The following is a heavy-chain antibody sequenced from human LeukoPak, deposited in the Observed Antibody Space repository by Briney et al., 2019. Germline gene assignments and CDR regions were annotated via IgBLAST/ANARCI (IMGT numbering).Heavy chain of an antibody. V-gene: IGHV1-2*02. D-gene: IGHD1-14*01. Sequence: GASVKVSCKASGYTFTGYYMHWVRQAPGQGLEWMGWINPNSGGTNYARKFQGRVTMTRDTSISTAYMELSRLRSDDTAVYYCARDRFEEPSDYWGQGTLVTVSS. CDR1: GYTFTGYY. J-gene: IGHJ4*02. CDR2: INPNSGGT. CDR3: ARDRFEEPSDY.